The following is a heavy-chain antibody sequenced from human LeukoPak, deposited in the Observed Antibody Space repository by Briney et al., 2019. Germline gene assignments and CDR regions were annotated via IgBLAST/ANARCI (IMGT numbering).Heavy chain of an antibody. CDR2: ITAGGDST. CDR3: ARTSGWSDWYFDL. V-gene: IGHV3-23*01. D-gene: IGHD6-19*01. CDR1: GFTFSGYA. Sequence: PGGSLRLSCAASGFTFSGYAMSWVRLAPGEGLEWVSAITAGGDSTYYADSVKGRFTISRDNSKNTLYLQMNSLRAEDTAVYYCARTSGWSDWYFDLWGRGTLVTVSS. J-gene: IGHJ2*01.